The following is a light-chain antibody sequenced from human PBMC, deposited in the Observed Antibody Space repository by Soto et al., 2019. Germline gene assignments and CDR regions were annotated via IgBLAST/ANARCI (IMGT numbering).Light chain of an antibody. V-gene: IGKV3-20*01. CDR2: GAS. Sequence: IGLTQSPGTLSLSPGERATLSCRASQSVSSSYLAWYQQKPGRAPRLLIYGASSRATGITDRFIGSGSGTDFTLSIFSLEPEDFAVYYCQQYGSSPETFGQGTKVDIK. CDR3: QQYGSSPET. CDR1: QSVSSSY. J-gene: IGKJ1*01.